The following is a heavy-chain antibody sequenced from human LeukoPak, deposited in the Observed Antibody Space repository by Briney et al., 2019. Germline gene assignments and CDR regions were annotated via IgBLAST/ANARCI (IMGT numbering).Heavy chain of an antibody. CDR1: GFTFSSFE. V-gene: IGHV3-48*03. Sequence: PGGSLRLSCAASGFTFSSFEMNWVRQDPGEGLEWVSYISSSGSTIYYADSVKGRFTISRDNAKNSLYLQMNSLRAEDTAVYYCARDRSMAAAGHYYYYYYMDVWAKGTTVAVSS. CDR3: ARDRSMAAAGHYYYYYYMDV. D-gene: IGHD6-13*01. J-gene: IGHJ6*03. CDR2: ISSSGSTI.